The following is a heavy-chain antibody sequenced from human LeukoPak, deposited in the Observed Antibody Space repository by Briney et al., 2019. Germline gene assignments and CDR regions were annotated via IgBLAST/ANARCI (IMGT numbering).Heavy chain of an antibody. J-gene: IGHJ4*02. CDR3: VRDGGVSGYDLLDY. V-gene: IGHV3-7*01. CDR1: GFIFSNYW. CDR2: INQDGSKE. D-gene: IGHD5-12*01. Sequence: GGSLRLSCTASGFIFSNYWMTWVRQAPGKGLEWVAQINQDGSKEYYIDSVKARFSISRENARNSLSLQMNSLRAEDTAVYYCVRDGGVSGYDLLDYWGQGTLVTVSS.